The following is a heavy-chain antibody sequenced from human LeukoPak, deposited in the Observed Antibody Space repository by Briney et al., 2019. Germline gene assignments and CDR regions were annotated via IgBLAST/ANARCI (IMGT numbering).Heavy chain of an antibody. CDR2: ISDSGRTT. Sequence: GGPLRLSCAVSGLTFSNFKMNWVRQAPGKGLEWGSYISDSGRTTFYADSVKGRFTISRDNAKNSLYLQMSSLRVEDTAVYYCASWAGNTQSDSWSGPFDYWGQGTLVTVSS. CDR3: ASWAGNTQSDSWSGPFDY. V-gene: IGHV3-48*03. CDR1: GLTFSNFK. D-gene: IGHD3-3*01. J-gene: IGHJ4*02.